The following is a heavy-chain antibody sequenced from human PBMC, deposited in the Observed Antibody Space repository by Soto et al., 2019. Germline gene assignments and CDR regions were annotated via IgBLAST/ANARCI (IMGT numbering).Heavy chain of an antibody. J-gene: IGHJ4*02. CDR3: AKYLLGYCSGGSCSAGYFDY. CDR2: ISTSGGST. Sequence: GGSLRLSCAASGFTFSNYAMSWVRQAPGKGLEWVSAISTSGGSTYYADSVKGRFTISRDNSKNTLYLQLNSLRAADTAVYYCAKYLLGYCSGGSCSAGYFDYWGQGTLVTVSS. V-gene: IGHV3-23*01. D-gene: IGHD2-15*01. CDR1: GFTFSNYA.